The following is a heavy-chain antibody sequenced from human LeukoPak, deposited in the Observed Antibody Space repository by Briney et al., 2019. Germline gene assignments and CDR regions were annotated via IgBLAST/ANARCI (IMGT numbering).Heavy chain of an antibody. CDR2: MNPNSGNT. D-gene: IGHD2-15*01. CDR3: ARDADSAFDI. J-gene: IGHJ3*02. V-gene: IGHV1-8*01. Sequence: ASVKVSCMASGYTFTSYDINWVRQATGRGLEWMGWMNPNSGNTGYAQKFQGRVTMTRNTSMSTAYMELSSLRSEDTAVYYCARDADSAFDIWGQGTMVTVSS. CDR1: GYTFTSYD.